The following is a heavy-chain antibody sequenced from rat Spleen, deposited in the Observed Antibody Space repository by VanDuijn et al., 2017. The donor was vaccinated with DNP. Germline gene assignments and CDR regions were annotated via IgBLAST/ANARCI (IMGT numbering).Heavy chain of an antibody. CDR3: AREVYYYFDN. Sequence: EVQLVESGGGLVQPGRSLKLSCAASGFTFSDYYMAWVRQAPTKGLEWVASISYDGGSTYYRDSVKGRFTISRDNAKSTLYLQMNSLRSEDTATYYCAREVYYYFDNWGQGVMVTVSS. CDR1: GFTFSDYY. V-gene: IGHV5-20*01. J-gene: IGHJ2*01. CDR2: ISYDGGST. D-gene: IGHD1-2*01.